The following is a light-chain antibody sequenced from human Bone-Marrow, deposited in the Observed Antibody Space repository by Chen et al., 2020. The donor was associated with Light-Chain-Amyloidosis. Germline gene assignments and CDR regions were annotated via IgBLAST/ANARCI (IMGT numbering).Light chain of an antibody. CDR3: QEYDTAPWT. J-gene: IGKJ1*01. V-gene: IGKV1-27*01. CDR1: QGIRDK. CDR2: DTS. Sequence: DIQMTQSPSAHFASVGDRVTITCRASQGIRDKLAWYQQKPGTVPKLLIFDTSFLESGVPSRFSGIGSGTDFTLTISSLQTEDVATYYCQEYDTAPWTFGQGTKLEI.